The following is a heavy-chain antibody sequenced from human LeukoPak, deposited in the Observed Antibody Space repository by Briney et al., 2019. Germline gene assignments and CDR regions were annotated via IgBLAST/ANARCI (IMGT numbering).Heavy chain of an antibody. J-gene: IGHJ3*02. Sequence: GGSLRLSCATSGFTFSSYAMNWVRQAPGKGLEWVSAISGSGGITYYADSVKGRFTISRDNSKNTLYLQMNSLRAEDTAVYYCAKDLKWLLRGAFDIWGQGTMVTVPS. CDR3: AKDLKWLLRGAFDI. V-gene: IGHV3-23*01. CDR1: GFTFSSYA. CDR2: ISGSGGIT. D-gene: IGHD3-22*01.